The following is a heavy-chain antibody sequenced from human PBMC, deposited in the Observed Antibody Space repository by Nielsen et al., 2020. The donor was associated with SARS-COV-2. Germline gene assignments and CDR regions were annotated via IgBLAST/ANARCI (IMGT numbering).Heavy chain of an antibody. D-gene: IGHD2-2*01. Sequence: GGSLRLSCAASGFTFDDYGMHWVLQAPGKGLEWVAVIWYDGSNKYYADSVKGRFTISRDNSKNTLYLQMNSLRAEDTAVYYCAREYQLPNYYYYYYMDVWGKGTTVTVSS. CDR3: AREYQLPNYYYYYYMDV. CDR2: IWYDGSNK. J-gene: IGHJ6*03. V-gene: IGHV3-33*08. CDR1: GFTFDDYG.